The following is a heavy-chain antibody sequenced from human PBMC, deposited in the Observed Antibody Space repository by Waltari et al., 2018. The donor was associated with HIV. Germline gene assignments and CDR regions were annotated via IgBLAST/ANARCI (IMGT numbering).Heavy chain of an antibody. CDR2: ISISGGST. CDR1: GFPVTILA. Sequence: EVQLLESGGGLVQPGGSLRLSCAASGFPVTILARTWVRQAPGKGMEWVSAISISGGSTYYADSVKGRFTISRDISKNTLYLQMNSLRVEDAAIYYCAKSPGYCSAGDCHLYGLDVWGLGTTVTVSS. V-gene: IGHV3-23*01. J-gene: IGHJ6*02. D-gene: IGHD2-15*01. CDR3: AKSPGYCSAGDCHLYGLDV.